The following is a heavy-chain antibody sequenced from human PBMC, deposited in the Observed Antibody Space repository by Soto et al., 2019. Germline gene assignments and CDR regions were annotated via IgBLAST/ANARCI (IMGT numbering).Heavy chain of an antibody. D-gene: IGHD6-19*01. CDR1: GFTFSSYG. CDR3: AKDFRWLALSYFDY. Sequence: QVQLVESGGGVVQPGRSLRLSCAASGFTFSSYGMHWVRQAPGKGLEWVAVISYDGSNKYYADSVKGRFTISRDNSKNTLYLQMNSLRAEDTAVYYCAKDFRWLALSYFDYWGQGTLVTVSS. CDR2: ISYDGSNK. V-gene: IGHV3-30*18. J-gene: IGHJ4*02.